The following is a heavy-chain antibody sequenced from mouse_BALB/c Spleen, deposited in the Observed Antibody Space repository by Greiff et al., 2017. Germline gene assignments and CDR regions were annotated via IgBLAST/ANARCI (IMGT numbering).Heavy chain of an antibody. CDR1: GFTFSDYY. J-gene: IGHJ3*01. CDR3: ARVERAAWFAY. CDR2: ISDGGSYT. D-gene: IGHD3-3*01. Sequence: EVQRVESGGGLVKPGGSLKLSCAASGFTFSDYYMYWVRQTPEKRLEWVATISDGGSYTYYPDSVKGRFTISRDNAKNNLYLQMSSLKSEDTAMYYCARVERAAWFAYWGQGTLVTVSA. V-gene: IGHV5-4*02.